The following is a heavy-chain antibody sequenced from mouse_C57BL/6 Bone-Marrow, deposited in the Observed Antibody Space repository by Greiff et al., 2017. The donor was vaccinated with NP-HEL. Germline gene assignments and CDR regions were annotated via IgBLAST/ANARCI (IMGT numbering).Heavy chain of an antibody. CDR2: IHPNSGST. V-gene: IGHV1-64*01. CDR3: AREDYYYGGLYAMDY. Sequence: QVQLQQPGAELVKPGASVKLSCKASGYTFTSYWMHWVKQRPGQGLEWIGMIHPNSGSTNYNEKFKSKATLTVDKSSSTAYMQLSSLTSEDSAVYYCAREDYYYGGLYAMDYWGQGTSVTVSS. J-gene: IGHJ4*01. D-gene: IGHD1-1*02. CDR1: GYTFTSYW.